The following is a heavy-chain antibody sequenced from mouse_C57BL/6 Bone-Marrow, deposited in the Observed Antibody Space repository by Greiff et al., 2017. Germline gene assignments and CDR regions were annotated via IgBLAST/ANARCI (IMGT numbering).Heavy chain of an antibody. V-gene: IGHV3-1*01. CDR1: GYSITSGYD. CDR3: AGGYDYSFAY. CDR2: ISYSGST. D-gene: IGHD2-4*01. Sequence: EVQLQESGPGMVKPSQSLSLTCTVTGYSITSGYDWHWIRHFPGNKLEWMGYISYSGSTNYNPSLKSRISITHDTSKNHFFLKLNSVTTEDTATYYCAGGYDYSFAYWGQGTLVTVSA. J-gene: IGHJ3*01.